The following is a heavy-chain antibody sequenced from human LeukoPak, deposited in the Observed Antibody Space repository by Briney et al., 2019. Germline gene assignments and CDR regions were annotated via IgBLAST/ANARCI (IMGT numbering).Heavy chain of an antibody. J-gene: IGHJ4*02. CDR3: ARAFTIFGVVIIEYFDY. CDR1: GGTFSSYA. CDR2: IIPIFGTA. Sequence: ASVKVSCXASGGTFSSYAISWVRQAHGQGLEWMAGIIPIFGTANYAQKFQGRVTITADESTSTAYMELSSLRSEDTAVYYCARAFTIFGVVIIEYFDYWGQGTLVTVSS. V-gene: IGHV1-69*13. D-gene: IGHD3-3*01.